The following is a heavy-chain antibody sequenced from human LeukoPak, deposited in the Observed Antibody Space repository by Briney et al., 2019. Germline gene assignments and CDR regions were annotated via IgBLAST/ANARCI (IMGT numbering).Heavy chain of an antibody. Sequence: GASVKVSCKASGYTFTSYDINWVRQATGQGLEWMGWMNPNSGNTGYAQKFQGRVTITRNTSISTAYMELSSPRSEDTAVYYCARGLWDYYYYYMDVWGKGTTVTVSS. J-gene: IGHJ6*03. CDR2: MNPNSGNT. V-gene: IGHV1-8*03. D-gene: IGHD3-16*01. CDR3: ARGLWDYYYYYMDV. CDR1: GYTFTSYD.